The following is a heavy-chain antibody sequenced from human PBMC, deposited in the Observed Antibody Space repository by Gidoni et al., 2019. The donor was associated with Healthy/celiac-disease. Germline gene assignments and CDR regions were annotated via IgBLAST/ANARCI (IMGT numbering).Heavy chain of an antibody. Sequence: QVQLVQSGAEVKKPGASVKVSCKASGYTFTSYGISWVRQAPGQGLEWMGWISAYNGNTNYAQKLQSRVNMTTDTSTSTAYMELRSLRSDDTAVYYCARAVNYDSSGYYYGLFDYWGQGTLVTVSS. V-gene: IGHV1-18*01. D-gene: IGHD3-22*01. CDR2: ISAYNGNT. J-gene: IGHJ4*02. CDR3: ARAVNYDSSGYYYGLFDY. CDR1: GYTFTSYG.